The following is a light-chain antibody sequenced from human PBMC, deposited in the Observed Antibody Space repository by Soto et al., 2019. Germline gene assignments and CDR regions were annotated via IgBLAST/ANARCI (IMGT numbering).Light chain of an antibody. CDR1: QSVSSY. J-gene: IGKJ1*01. V-gene: IGKV3-11*01. Sequence: EIVLTQSPATLSLSPGERATLSCRASQSVSSYLAWYQHKLGQPPRLLIYDASNRATGIPVRFSGSGSGTDFTLTISSLQPDDFATYYCQHYNSYSEAFGQGTKVDIK. CDR2: DAS. CDR3: QHYNSYSEA.